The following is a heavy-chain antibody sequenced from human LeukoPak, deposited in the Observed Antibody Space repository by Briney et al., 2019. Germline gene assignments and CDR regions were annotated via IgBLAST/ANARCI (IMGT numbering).Heavy chain of an antibody. CDR2: ISYDGSNR. V-gene: IGHV3-30*03. D-gene: IGHD3-10*01. CDR3: ARGGTRGGYYGSGNHPY. Sequence: GGSLRLSCAASGFAFSSYGMHWVRQAPGKGLEWVAVISYDGSNRYYADSVKGRFTISRDNSKNTLNLQMDSLRAEVTAVYFCARGGTRGGYYGSGNHPYWGQGTLVTVSS. CDR1: GFAFSSYG. J-gene: IGHJ4*02.